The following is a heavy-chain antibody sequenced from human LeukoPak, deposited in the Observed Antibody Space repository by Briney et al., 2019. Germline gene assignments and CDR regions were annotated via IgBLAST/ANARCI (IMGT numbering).Heavy chain of an antibody. J-gene: IGHJ4*02. CDR3: AKMTGSYSHPFDY. CDR1: GGSISSSSYY. Sequence: NPSETLSLTCTVSGGSISSSSYYWGWIRQPPGKGLEWIGSIYYSGNTYYKPSLQSRVTISVDTSKNQFSLKTWSVTAADTAVYYCAKMTGSYSHPFDYWGQGTLVTVSS. CDR2: IYYSGNT. D-gene: IGHD1-26*01. V-gene: IGHV4-39*01.